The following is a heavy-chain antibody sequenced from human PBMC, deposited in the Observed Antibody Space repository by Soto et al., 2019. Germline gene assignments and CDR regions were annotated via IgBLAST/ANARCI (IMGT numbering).Heavy chain of an antibody. V-gene: IGHV4-59*01. J-gene: IGHJ4*02. Sequence: NPSETLSLTCTVSGGSISSYYWSWIRQPPGKGLEWIGYIYYSGSTNYNPSLKSRVTISVDTSKNQFSLKLSSVTAADTAVYYCARDRDSRWPPVVDYWGQGTLVTVSS. CDR3: ARDRDSRWPPVVDY. D-gene: IGHD6-13*01. CDR2: IYYSGST. CDR1: GGSISSYY.